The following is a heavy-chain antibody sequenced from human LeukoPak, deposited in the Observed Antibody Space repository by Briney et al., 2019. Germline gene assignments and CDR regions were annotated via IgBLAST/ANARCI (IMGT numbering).Heavy chain of an antibody. J-gene: IGHJ4*02. Sequence: GGSLRLSCAASGFTFSSYAMSWVRQAPGKGMEWVSAIGGSGGSTYYADSVKGRFTISRDNSKNTLYLQMNSLRAEDTAVYYCARDKAAAGYFDYRGQGTLVTVSS. CDR1: GFTFSSYA. D-gene: IGHD6-13*01. V-gene: IGHV3-23*01. CDR3: ARDKAAAGYFDY. CDR2: IGGSGGST.